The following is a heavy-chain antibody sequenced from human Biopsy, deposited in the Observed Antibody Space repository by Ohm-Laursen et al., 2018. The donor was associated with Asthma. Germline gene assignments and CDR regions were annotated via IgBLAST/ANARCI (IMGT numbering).Heavy chain of an antibody. D-gene: IGHD2-2*01. J-gene: IGHJ4*02. CDR1: GGTFNTYV. V-gene: IGHV1-69*13. CDR2: INSVFGTT. CDR3: ARKAGSCISRTCYSLDF. Sequence: APVKVSCKSLGGTFNTYVIGWVRQAPGQGLEWMGGINSVFGTTTYPQRFQDRVTITADDSTSTVYMELSSLRSEDTAVYYCARKAGSCISRTCYSLDFWGQGTLVTVSS.